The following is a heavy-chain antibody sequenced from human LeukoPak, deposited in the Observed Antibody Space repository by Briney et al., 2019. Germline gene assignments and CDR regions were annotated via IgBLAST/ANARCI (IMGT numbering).Heavy chain of an antibody. J-gene: IGHJ4*02. V-gene: IGHV1-18*01. D-gene: IGHD6-13*01. Sequence: GWISAYNGNTNYAQKLQGRVTMTTDTSTSTAYMELRSLRSDDTAVYYCARVTYSSSWYSDYWGQGTLVTVSS. CDR2: ISAYNGNT. CDR3: ARVTYSSSWYSDY.